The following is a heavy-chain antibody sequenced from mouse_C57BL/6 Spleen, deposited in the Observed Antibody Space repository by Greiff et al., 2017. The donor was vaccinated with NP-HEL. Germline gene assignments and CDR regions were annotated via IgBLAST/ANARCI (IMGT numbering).Heavy chain of an antibody. CDR2: IRLKSDNYAT. CDR3: TEGIPIDY. V-gene: IGHV6-3*01. Sequence: EVQLQESGGGLVQPGGSMKLSCVASGFTFSNYWMNWVRQSPEKGLEWVAQIRLKSDNYATHYAESVKGRFTISRDDSKSSVYLQMNNLRAEDTGIYYCTEGIPIDYWGQGTTLTVSS. CDR1: GFTFSNYW. J-gene: IGHJ2*01.